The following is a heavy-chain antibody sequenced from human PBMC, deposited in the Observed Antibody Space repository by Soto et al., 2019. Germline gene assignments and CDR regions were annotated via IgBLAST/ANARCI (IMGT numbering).Heavy chain of an antibody. CDR3: ARDGGYDLLTGHYILIYYLDN. V-gene: IGHV1-46*01. D-gene: IGHD3-9*01. CDR2: LNPSGGRT. CDR1: GYAFTSYS. Sequence: ASVKVSCKASGYAFTSYSMHWVGPSPGHGLELMGVLNPSGGRTSYAQKFQGRVTMTRGTSTSTVHMELSNLRSEGTAVYFCARDGGYDLLTGHYILIYYLDNWG. J-gene: IGHJ4*01.